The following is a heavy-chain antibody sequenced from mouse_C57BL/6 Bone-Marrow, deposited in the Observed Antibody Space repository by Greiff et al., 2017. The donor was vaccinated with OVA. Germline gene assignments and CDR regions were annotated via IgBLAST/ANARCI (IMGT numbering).Heavy chain of an antibody. CDR2: IWSGGST. V-gene: IGHV2-2*01. Sequence: VKLMESGPGLVQPSQSLSITCTVSGFSLTSYGVHWVRQSPGKGLEWLGVIWSGGSTDYNAAFISRLSISKDNSKSQVFFKMNSLQADDTAIYYCARMGLLRWFAYWGQGTLVTVSA. D-gene: IGHD1-1*01. CDR1: GFSLTSYG. CDR3: ARMGLLRWFAY. J-gene: IGHJ3*01.